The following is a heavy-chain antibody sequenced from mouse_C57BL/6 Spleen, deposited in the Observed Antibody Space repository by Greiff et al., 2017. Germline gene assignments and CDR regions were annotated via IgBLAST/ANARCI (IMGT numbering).Heavy chain of an antibody. CDR1: GYTFTSYW. V-gene: IGHV1-55*01. Sequence: QVQLQQSGAELVKPGASVKMSCKASGYTFTSYWITWVKQRPGQGLEWIGDIYPGSGSTTYNEKFKSKATLTEDTSSSTAYMQLSSLTSEDSAVYYCAKLLTGTGAMDYWGQGTSVTGSS. CDR3: AKLLTGTGAMDY. J-gene: IGHJ4*01. D-gene: IGHD4-1*01. CDR2: IYPGSGST.